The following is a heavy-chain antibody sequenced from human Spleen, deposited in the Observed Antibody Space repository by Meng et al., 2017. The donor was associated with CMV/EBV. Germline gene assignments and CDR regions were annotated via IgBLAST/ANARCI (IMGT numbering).Heavy chain of an antibody. CDR2: ISGNNGDT. D-gene: IGHD1-26*01. CDR1: GYAFNNYG. J-gene: IGHJ3*02. Sequence: ASVKVSCKASGYAFNNYGLSWVRQAPGQGLEWMGWISGNNGDTNYAQKFQGRVTMTRNTSITTAYMELSSLRSEDTAVYYCARGGWWELSYNDAFDIWGQGTMVTVSS. V-gene: IGHV1-18*04. CDR3: ARGGWWELSYNDAFDI.